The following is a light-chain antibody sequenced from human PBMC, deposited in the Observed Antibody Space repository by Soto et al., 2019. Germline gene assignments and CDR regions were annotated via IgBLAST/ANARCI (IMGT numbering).Light chain of an antibody. CDR3: QQASSVPPCT. CDR2: SAS. Sequence: DIQMTQSPSSVTASVGDRATITCRASQDIDNWLAWYQQKPGRAPNLLIYSASSLLSGVPSRFSCSGSGRHFTLTISNLQPTDTATYYCQQASSVPPCTFGQGTKLEIK. V-gene: IGKV1D-12*01. CDR1: QDIDNW. J-gene: IGKJ2*02.